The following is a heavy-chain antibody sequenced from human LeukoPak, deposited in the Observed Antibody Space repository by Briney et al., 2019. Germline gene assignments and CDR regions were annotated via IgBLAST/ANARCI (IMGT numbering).Heavy chain of an antibody. J-gene: IGHJ6*02. CDR3: ARDPHCGSTSCYDYYYYYGMDV. D-gene: IGHD2-2*01. Sequence: GGSLRLSCAASGFTFSSYWMHWVRQAPGKGLVWVSRINSDGSSTSYADSVKGRFTISRDNAKNTLYLQMNSLRAEDTAVYYCARDPHCGSTSCYDYYYYYGMDVWGQGTTVTVSS. V-gene: IGHV3-74*01. CDR2: INSDGSST. CDR1: GFTFSSYW.